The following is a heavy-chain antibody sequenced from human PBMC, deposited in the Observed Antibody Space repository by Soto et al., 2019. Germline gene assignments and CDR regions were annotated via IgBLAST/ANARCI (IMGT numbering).Heavy chain of an antibody. D-gene: IGHD3-16*01. CDR3: ARGGNYGYVRWFDP. V-gene: IGHV1-69*13. CDR2: IIPNFGTT. J-gene: IGHJ5*02. CDR1: GGTFNRYA. Sequence: SVKVSCKTSGGTFNRYAISWVRQAPGQGLEWMGGIIPNFGTTNYAQKFQGRVTITADESTSTVYMELKSLRSEDTAVYYCARGGNYGYVRWFDPWGQGTLVTVSS.